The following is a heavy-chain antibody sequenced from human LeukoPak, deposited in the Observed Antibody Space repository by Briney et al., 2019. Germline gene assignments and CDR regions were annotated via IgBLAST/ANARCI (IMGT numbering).Heavy chain of an antibody. J-gene: IGHJ4*02. CDR3: ARDWPGQLEHYFDY. CDR1: GFTFDDYG. CDR2: ISSSGSTI. V-gene: IGHV3-48*03. D-gene: IGHD6-6*01. Sequence: GGSLRLSCAASGFTFDDYGMNWVRQAPGKGLEWVSYISSSGSTIYYADSVKGRFTISRDNAKNSLYLQMNSLRAEDTAVYYCARDWPGQLEHYFDYWGQGTLVTVSS.